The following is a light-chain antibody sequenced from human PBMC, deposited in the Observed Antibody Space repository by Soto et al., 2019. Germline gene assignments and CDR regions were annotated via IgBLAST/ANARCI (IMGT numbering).Light chain of an antibody. CDR1: SSDVGGHNY. J-gene: IGLJ2*01. Sequence: QSALTQPASVSGSPGQSITISCTGTSSDVGGHNYVSWNQQHPGKAPKLMIYDVSNRPSGVSNRFSGSKSGNTASLTISGLQAEDEADYYCSSYTSSSTVVFGGGTKLTVL. CDR3: SSYTSSSTVV. CDR2: DVS. V-gene: IGLV2-14*01.